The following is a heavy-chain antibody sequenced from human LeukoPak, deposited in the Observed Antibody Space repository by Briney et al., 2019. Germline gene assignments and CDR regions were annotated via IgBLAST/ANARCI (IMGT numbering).Heavy chain of an antibody. J-gene: IGHJ4*02. V-gene: IGHV1-24*01. D-gene: IGHD3-22*01. CDR2: FDPEDGET. Sequence: GSSVKVSCKASGGTFSSYAISWVRQAPGQGLEWMGGFDPEDGETIYAQKFQGRITMTEDTFTDTAYMELSSLRSEDTAMYYCATVRTYYYDSSGYRSEKFDYWGQGTLVTVSS. CDR3: ATVRTYYYDSSGYRSEKFDY. CDR1: GGTFSSYA.